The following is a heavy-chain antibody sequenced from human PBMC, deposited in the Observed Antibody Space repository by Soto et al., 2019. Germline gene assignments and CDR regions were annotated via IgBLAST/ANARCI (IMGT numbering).Heavy chain of an antibody. D-gene: IGHD4-17*01. CDR3: AKTGDYEVSTDY. CDR1: GFTFSSYA. J-gene: IGHJ4*02. Sequence: GESLKISCAASGFTFSSYAMSWVRQAPGKGLEWVSAISGSGGSTYYADSVKGRFTISRDNSKNTLYLQMNSLRAEDTAVYYCAKTGDYEVSTDYWGQGTLVTVSS. V-gene: IGHV3-23*01. CDR2: ISGSGGST.